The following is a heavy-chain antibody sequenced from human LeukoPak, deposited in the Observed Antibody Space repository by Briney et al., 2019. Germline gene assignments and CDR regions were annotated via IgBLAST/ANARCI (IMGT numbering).Heavy chain of an antibody. CDR2: IYYSGST. Sequence: SETLSLTCTVSGGSISSYYWSWIRQPPGKGLEWIGSIYYSGSTYYNPSLKSRVTISVDTSKNQFSLKLSSVTAADTAVYYCARQNPGYSYGYGYDGDYWGQGTLVTVSS. D-gene: IGHD5-18*01. CDR1: GGSISSYY. V-gene: IGHV4-39*01. CDR3: ARQNPGYSYGYGYDGDY. J-gene: IGHJ4*02.